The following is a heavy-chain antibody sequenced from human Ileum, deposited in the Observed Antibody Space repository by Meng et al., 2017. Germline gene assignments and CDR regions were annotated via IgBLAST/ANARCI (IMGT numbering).Heavy chain of an antibody. CDR1: GDSIRNGNW. V-gene: IGHV4-4*02. Sequence: QVQGQASAPGLVKSSGTRSLSCAVSGDSIRNGNWWSWVRQPPGKGLEWIGEIYESGTTNYNPSLKSRVTISVDKSKNEFSLKLSSVTAADTALYYCARVSYNKGSPKFDSWGQGTLVTVSS. CDR3: ARVSYNKGSPKFDS. D-gene: IGHD1-14*01. J-gene: IGHJ4*02. CDR2: IYESGTT.